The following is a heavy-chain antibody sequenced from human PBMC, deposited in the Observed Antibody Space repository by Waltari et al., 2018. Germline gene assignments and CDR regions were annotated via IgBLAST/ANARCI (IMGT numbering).Heavy chain of an antibody. J-gene: IGHJ4*02. CDR2: ISWNGRSR. D-gene: IGHD2-15*01. V-gene: IGHV3-9*01. CDR3: AREWGVMVGTAGFYFDY. CDR1: GFTFDDYA. Sequence: EVQLVESGGGWVQPGRSLRLSCATSGFTFDDYAMHWVRQVQGKGVEGVAGISWNGRSRGYADSVKGRFTISRDNAKNSLYLQMNSLRVEDTAVYYCAREWGVMVGTAGFYFDYWGQGALVTVSS.